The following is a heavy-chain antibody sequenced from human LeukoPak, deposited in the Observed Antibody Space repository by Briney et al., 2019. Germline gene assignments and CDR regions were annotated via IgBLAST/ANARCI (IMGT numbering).Heavy chain of an antibody. CDR2: IYYSGST. V-gene: IGHV4-61*08. Sequence: SETLSLTCTVSGGSVSSSGSYWSWIRQPPGKGLEWFAYIYYSGSTTYNPSLKSRVIISVDTSKNQFSLKLNSVTAADTAVYYCARHYGPWGQGTLVTVSS. CDR1: GGSVSSSGSY. D-gene: IGHD3-16*01. J-gene: IGHJ5*02. CDR3: ARHYGP.